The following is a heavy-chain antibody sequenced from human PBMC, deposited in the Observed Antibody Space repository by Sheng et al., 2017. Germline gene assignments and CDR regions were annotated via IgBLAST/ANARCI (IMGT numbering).Heavy chain of an antibody. V-gene: IGHV3-21*01. CDR1: GFTFSSYS. CDR3: ARDRRLITIFGGPAGYYMDV. CDR2: ISSSSSYI. Sequence: EVQLVESGGGLVKPGGSLRLSCAASGFTFSSYSMNWVRQAPGKGLEWVSSISSSSSYIYYADSVKGRFTISRDNAKNSLYLQMNSLRAEDTAVYYCARDRRLITIFGGPAGYYMDVWGKGTTVTVSS. D-gene: IGHD3-3*01. J-gene: IGHJ6*03.